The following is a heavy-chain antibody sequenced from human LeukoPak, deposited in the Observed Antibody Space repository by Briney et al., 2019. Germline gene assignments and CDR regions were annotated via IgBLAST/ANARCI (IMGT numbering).Heavy chain of an antibody. CDR1: GFIFSTYE. V-gene: IGHV3-48*03. CDR2: ISTSGDTT. J-gene: IGHJ4*02. D-gene: IGHD2-15*01. CDR3: ARGAGYVFDY. Sequence: GGSLRLSCAASGFIFSTYEINWVRQAPGKGLEWVSCISTSGDTTYYADSVEGRFTVSRDNAKNSLFMQMNSLRAEDTGIYYCARGAGYVFDYWGQGTLVGISS.